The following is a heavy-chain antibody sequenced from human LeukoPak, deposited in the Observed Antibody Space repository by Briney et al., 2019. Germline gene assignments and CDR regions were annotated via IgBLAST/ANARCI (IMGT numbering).Heavy chain of an antibody. J-gene: IGHJ3*02. V-gene: IGHV3-66*01. CDR3: ARELYGSGNFYPDAFDI. CDR1: GCTVSTNY. CDR2: VYSGSVGST. Sequence: GGSLRLSCAASGCTVSTNYMNWVRQAPGKGLEWVSVVYSGSVGSTNYADSVKGRFTISRDISTNTVYLQMNSLRAEDTAVYYCARELYGSGNFYPDAFDIWGQGTMVTVSS. D-gene: IGHD3-10*01.